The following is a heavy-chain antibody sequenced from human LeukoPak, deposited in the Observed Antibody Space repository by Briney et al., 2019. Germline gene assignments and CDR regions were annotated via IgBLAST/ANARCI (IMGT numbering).Heavy chain of an antibody. Sequence: ASVKVSCKASGYTFTGYYMHWVRQAPGQGLEWMGIINPSGGSTSYAQKFQGRVTLTRDTSTSTVYMELSSLRSEDTAVYYCARDQTYGDYGGIPDYWGQGTLVTVSS. D-gene: IGHD4-17*01. CDR3: ARDQTYGDYGGIPDY. CDR1: GYTFTGYY. J-gene: IGHJ4*02. CDR2: INPSGGST. V-gene: IGHV1-46*01.